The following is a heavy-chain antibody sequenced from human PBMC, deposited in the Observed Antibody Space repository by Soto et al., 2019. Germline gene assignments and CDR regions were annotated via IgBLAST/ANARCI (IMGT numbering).Heavy chain of an antibody. V-gene: IGHV3-30*18. CDR1: GFTFSDYG. Sequence: QVQLVESGGGVAQPGRSLRLSCAVSGFTFSDYGMHWVRQAPGKGLEWVAVVSYDGSYKYYADSVKGRFTVSRDLSGNTLFLQMNSLRRADTAVYFCAKEMYPRTVLDSSSPWGDYWGQGTLVAVSS. J-gene: IGHJ4*02. D-gene: IGHD6-6*01. CDR3: AKEMYPRTVLDSSSPWGDY. CDR2: VSYDGSYK.